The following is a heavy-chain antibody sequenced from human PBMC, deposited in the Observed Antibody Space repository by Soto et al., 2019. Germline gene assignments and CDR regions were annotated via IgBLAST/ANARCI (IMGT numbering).Heavy chain of an antibody. CDR2: ISSSSSYI. Sequence: EVQLVESGGGLVKHGGSLRLSCAASGFTFSSYSMNWVRQAPGKGLEWVSSISSSSSYIYYADSVKGRFTISRDNAKNSLYLQMNSLRAEDTAVYYCATLPAAASYYYYYGMDVWGQGTTVTVSS. V-gene: IGHV3-21*01. J-gene: IGHJ6*02. D-gene: IGHD2-2*01. CDR3: ATLPAAASYYYYYGMDV. CDR1: GFTFSSYS.